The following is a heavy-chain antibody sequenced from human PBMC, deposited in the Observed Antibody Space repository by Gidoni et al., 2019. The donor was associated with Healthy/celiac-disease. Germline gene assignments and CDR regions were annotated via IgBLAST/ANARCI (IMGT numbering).Heavy chain of an antibody. CDR2: ISGSGGST. D-gene: IGHD1-26*01. CDR1: GFTFSSYA. V-gene: IGHV3-23*01. J-gene: IGHJ4*02. CDR3: AKDLMQWESNRAFDY. Sequence: EVQLLESGGGLVQPGGSLRLSCAASGFTFSSYAMRWVRQAPGKGLEWVSAISGSGGSTYYADSVKGRFTISRDNSKNTLYLQMNSLRAEDTAVYYCAKDLMQWESNRAFDYWGQGTLVTVSS.